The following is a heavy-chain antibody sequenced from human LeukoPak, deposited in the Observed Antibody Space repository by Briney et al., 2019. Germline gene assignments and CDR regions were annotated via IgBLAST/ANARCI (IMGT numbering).Heavy chain of an antibody. D-gene: IGHD1-26*01. CDR1: GFTFSSYE. V-gene: IGHV3-48*03. CDR3: ARIVGATLFDP. CDR2: ISSSGSTI. Sequence: GGSLRLSCAASGFTFSSYEMNWVRQAPGKGLEWVSYISSSGSTIYYADSVKGRFTISRDNAKNSLYLQMNSLRAEDTAVYYCARIVGATLFDPWGQGTLVTVSS. J-gene: IGHJ5*02.